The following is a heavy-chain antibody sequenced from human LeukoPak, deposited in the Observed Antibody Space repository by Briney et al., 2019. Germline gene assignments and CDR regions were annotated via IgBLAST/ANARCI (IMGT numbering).Heavy chain of an antibody. Sequence: GGSLRLSCEGSAFIFCGHWMNWARQTPGKGLEWVASIKEDGSERQYVDSVKGRFSISRDNTKGSLFLQLNSLRSEDTAVYYCARDPRVYYYDSSGYYPFSNYYGMDVWGQGTTVTVSS. CDR1: AFIFCGHW. V-gene: IGHV3-7*03. D-gene: IGHD3-22*01. CDR3: ARDPRVYYYDSSGYYPFSNYYGMDV. J-gene: IGHJ6*02. CDR2: IKEDGSER.